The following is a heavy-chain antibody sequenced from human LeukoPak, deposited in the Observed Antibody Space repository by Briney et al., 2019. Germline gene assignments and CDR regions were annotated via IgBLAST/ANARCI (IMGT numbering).Heavy chain of an antibody. J-gene: IGHJ6*03. CDR1: GFTFSSYN. CDR3: XXXXXXXNYGAYYYYYMDV. Sequence: GGSLRLSCAASGFTFSSYNMNWVRQAPGKGLEWVSSIASSSTYIYYADSVRGRFTISRDNAKNSLYLQMNSLRAEDTAVYFCXXXXXXXNYGAYYYYYMDVWGKGTTVTISS. V-gene: IGHV3-21*01. CDR2: IASSSTYI. D-gene: IGHD1-7*01.